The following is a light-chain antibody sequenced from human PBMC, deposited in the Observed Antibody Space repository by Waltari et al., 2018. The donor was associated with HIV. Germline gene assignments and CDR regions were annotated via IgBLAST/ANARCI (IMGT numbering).Light chain of an antibody. J-gene: IGLJ2*01. Sequence: SGLTQPAYAPGPPGPSVIIPLSGVGGNTVNWYQQGPGAAPKLLIYNDLQRPSGVPDRFYGSKSGASASLAIRDVQSEDEADYYCATWDDSRAGCVIFGGGTKLTV. V-gene: IGLV1-44*01. CDR3: ATWDDSRAGCVI. CDR2: NDL. CDR1: GGNT.